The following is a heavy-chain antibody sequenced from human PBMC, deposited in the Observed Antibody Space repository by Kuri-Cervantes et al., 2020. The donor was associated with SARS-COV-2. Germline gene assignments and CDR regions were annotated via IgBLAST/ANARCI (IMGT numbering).Heavy chain of an antibody. CDR3: ARDPDDILTGPFDY. J-gene: IGHJ4*02. Sequence: GESLKISCAASGFTFSSYAMHWVRQAPGKGLEWVAVISYDGSNKYYADSVKGRFTISRDNSKNTLYLQMNSPRAEDTAVYYCARDPDDILTGPFDYWGRGTLVTVSS. D-gene: IGHD3-9*01. V-gene: IGHV3-30*04. CDR1: GFTFSSYA. CDR2: ISYDGSNK.